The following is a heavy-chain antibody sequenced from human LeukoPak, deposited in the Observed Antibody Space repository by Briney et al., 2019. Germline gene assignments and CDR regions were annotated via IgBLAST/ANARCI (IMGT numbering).Heavy chain of an antibody. D-gene: IGHD3-3*01. Sequence: SETLSLTCAVYGGSFSGYYWSWIRQPPGKGLEWIGSIYYSGSTYYNPSLKSRVTISVDTSKNQFSLKLSSVTAADTAVYYCARDLATYDFWSGYYGYYFDYWGQGTLVTVSS. CDR3: ARDLATYDFWSGYYGYYFDY. CDR1: GGSFSGYY. CDR2: IYYSGST. V-gene: IGHV4-34*01. J-gene: IGHJ4*02.